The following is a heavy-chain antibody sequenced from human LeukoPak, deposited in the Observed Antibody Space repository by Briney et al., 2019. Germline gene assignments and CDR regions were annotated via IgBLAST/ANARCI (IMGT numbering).Heavy chain of an antibody. CDR2: IYYSGST. CDR3: ARGWPRGYSYGSSSDFDY. D-gene: IGHD5-18*01. V-gene: IGHV4-59*08. CDR1: GGSISSYY. J-gene: IGHJ4*02. Sequence: SEALSLTCTVSGGSISSYYWSWIRQPPGKGLEWIGYIYYSGSTNYNPSLKSRVTISVDTSKNQFSLKLSSVTAADTAVYYCARGWPRGYSYGSSSDFDYWGQGTLVTVSS.